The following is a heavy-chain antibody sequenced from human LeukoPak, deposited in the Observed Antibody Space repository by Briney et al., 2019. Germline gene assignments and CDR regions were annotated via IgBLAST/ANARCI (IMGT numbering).Heavy chain of an antibody. CDR1: GFTFTGYY. V-gene: IGHV1-2*02. Sequence: PGGSLRLSCAASGFTFTGYYMHWVRQAPGQGLEWMGWINPNSGGTNYAQKFQGRVTMTRDTSISTAYMELSRLRSDDTAVYYCARDCGYSYGYVNDYWGQGTLVTASS. CDR2: INPNSGGT. D-gene: IGHD5-18*01. CDR3: ARDCGYSYGYVNDY. J-gene: IGHJ4*02.